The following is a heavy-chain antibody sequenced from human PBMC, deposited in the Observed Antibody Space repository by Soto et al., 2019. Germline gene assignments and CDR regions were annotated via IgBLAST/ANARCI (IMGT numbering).Heavy chain of an antibody. D-gene: IGHD4-17*01. J-gene: IGHJ4*02. CDR1: GGSISSGGYS. CDR2: IYHSGST. Sequence: SETLSLTCAVSGGSISSGGYSWSWIRQPPGKGLEWIGYIYHSGSTYYNPSLKSRVTISVDRSKNQFSLKLSSVTAADTAVYYCARQDMTTVIDYWGQGTLVTVSS. V-gene: IGHV4-30-2*01. CDR3: ARQDMTTVIDY.